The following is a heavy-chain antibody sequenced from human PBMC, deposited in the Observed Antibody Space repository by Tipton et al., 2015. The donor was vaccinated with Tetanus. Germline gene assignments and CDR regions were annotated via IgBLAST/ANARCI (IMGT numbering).Heavy chain of an antibody. Sequence: TLSLTCNVSGGSVSTNGYYWAWIRQPPGKGPEWIGSMYYSGSTYYNPSLRSRVTISVDTPKNQVSLKLTSVTAADTAVYYCARHWGPRPGIAAAGTWWFDPWGQGTLVTVSS. CDR3: ARHWGPRPGIAAAGTWWFDP. J-gene: IGHJ5*02. D-gene: IGHD6-13*01. CDR2: MYYSGST. CDR1: GGSVSTNGYY. V-gene: IGHV4-39*01.